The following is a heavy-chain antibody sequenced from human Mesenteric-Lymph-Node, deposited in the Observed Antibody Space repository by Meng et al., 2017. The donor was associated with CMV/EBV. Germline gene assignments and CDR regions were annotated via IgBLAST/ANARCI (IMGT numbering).Heavy chain of an antibody. D-gene: IGHD3-9*01. J-gene: IGHJ4*02. V-gene: IGHV1-69*01. CDR3: ARRNYDILTGAFDY. CDR2: IIPVFGTP. Sequence: KSSGDSFTKYAITWVRQAPGQGLEWIGGIIPVFGTPNYAQKFQGRVTVTADDSTSTAYMELSGLTSDDTAVYYCARRNYDILTGAFDYWGQGTLVTVSS. CDR1: GDSFTKYA.